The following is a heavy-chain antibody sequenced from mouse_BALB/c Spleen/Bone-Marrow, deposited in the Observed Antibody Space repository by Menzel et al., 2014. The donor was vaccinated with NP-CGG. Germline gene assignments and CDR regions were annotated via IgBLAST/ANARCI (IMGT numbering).Heavy chain of an antibody. CDR1: GYTFTDYE. D-gene: IGHD2-4*01. CDR2: IHPGSGGT. V-gene: IGHV1-15*01. J-gene: IGHJ4*01. CDR3: TKERLRHYAMDY. Sequence: QVQLQQSGAELVRPGASVKLSCKALGYTFTDYEMHWVKQTPEHGLEWIGAIHPGSGGTAYNQKFKGKATLTAGKSSSASYLELSSLTSEDSADYYYTKERLRHYAMDYWGQGTSVTVSS.